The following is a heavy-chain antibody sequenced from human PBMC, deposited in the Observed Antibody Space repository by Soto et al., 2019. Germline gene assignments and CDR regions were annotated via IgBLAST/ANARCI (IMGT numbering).Heavy chain of an antibody. J-gene: IGHJ4*02. Sequence: EVQLVETGGGLIQPGGSLRLSCEASGFTVSSNYMSWVRQAPGKGLEWVSVIYSGASTYYADSVKGRFTISRDNCKSTHYLRMNGLRAEDTAVYYCARAAAADYYFDYCGQVSLVSVAS. CDR3: ARAAAADYYFDY. D-gene: IGHD6-13*01. V-gene: IGHV3-53*02. CDR2: IYSGAST. CDR1: GFTVSSNY.